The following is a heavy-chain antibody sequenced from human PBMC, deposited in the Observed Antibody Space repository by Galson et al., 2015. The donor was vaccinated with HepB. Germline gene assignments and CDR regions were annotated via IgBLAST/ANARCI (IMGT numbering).Heavy chain of an antibody. V-gene: IGHV3-30*18. CDR2: ISYDGSNK. J-gene: IGHJ4*02. CDR1: GFTFSSYG. D-gene: IGHD6-13*01. Sequence: SLRLSCAASGFTFSSYGMHWVRQAPGKGLEWVAVISYDGSNKYYADSVKGRFTISRDNSKNTLYLQMNSLRAEDTAVYYCAKADSSSWGGFDYWGQGTLVTVSS. CDR3: AKADSSSWGGFDY.